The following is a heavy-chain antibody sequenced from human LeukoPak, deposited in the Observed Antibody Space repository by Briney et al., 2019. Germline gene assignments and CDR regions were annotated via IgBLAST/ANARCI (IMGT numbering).Heavy chain of an antibody. V-gene: IGHV3-7*04. CDR1: GFTFTTYW. CDR2: IKEDGSVK. Sequence: GGSLRLSCAASGFTFTTYWMSWVRQAPGKGLEWVANIKEDGSVKYYVDSVKGRFTISRDNAKDSLFMQMNSLRAEDTAVYYCARLYYYGSGSYTRPFDYWGQGTLVTVSS. D-gene: IGHD3-10*01. CDR3: ARLYYYGSGSYTRPFDY. J-gene: IGHJ4*02.